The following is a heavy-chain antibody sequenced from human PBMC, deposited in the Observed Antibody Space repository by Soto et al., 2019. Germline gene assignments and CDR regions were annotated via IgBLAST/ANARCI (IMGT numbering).Heavy chain of an antibody. V-gene: IGHV1-18*01. CDR2: ISAHNGNT. CDR3: ARGRYGDY. CDR1: GYDFTTYG. Sequence: ASVKVSCKGSGYDFTTYGITWVRQAPGQGLEWMAWISAHNGNTDYAQKLQGRVTVTRDTSTSTAYMELRSLRSEDTAVYYCARGRYGDYWGQGALVTAPQ. D-gene: IGHD1-1*01. J-gene: IGHJ4*02.